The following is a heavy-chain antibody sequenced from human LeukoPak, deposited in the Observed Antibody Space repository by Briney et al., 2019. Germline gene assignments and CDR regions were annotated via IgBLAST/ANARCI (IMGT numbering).Heavy chain of an antibody. CDR2: ISYDGHEK. J-gene: IGHJ4*02. V-gene: IGHV3-33*05. Sequence: GRSLRLSCAASGFTFSSYGMHWVRQRPGKGLEWVAFISYDGHEKYYADSMEGRFTLSRDNSKNTLYLQMNGLRAEDTAMYYCARDSPKVFQHYFASWGQGSLVTVSS. CDR3: ARDSPKVFQHYFAS. CDR1: GFTFSSYG. D-gene: IGHD2-21*01.